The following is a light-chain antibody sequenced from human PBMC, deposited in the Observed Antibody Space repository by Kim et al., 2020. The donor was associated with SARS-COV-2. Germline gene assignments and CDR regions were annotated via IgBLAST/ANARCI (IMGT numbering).Light chain of an antibody. CDR1: SSDVGGYNY. CDR2: EVN. CDR3: SSYASSSDVV. V-gene: IGLV2-8*01. Sequence: QSALTQPPSASGSPGQSVTISCTGTSSDVGGYNYVSWYQQHPGKAPKLMIFEVNKRPSGVPDRFPGSKSGNTASLTVSGLQADDEADYYCSSYASSSDVVFGGGTQLTVL. J-gene: IGLJ2*01.